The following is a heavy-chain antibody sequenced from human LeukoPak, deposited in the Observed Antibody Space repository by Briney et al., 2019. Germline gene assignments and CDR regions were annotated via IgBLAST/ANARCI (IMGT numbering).Heavy chain of an antibody. D-gene: IGHD3-10*01. CDR1: GGSISSSSYY. J-gene: IGHJ6*03. CDR3: ARRIRGVIISPYYYYYYMDV. CDR2: IYYSGST. V-gene: IGHV4-39*01. Sequence: SETLSLTCTVSGGSISSSSYYWGWIRQPPGKGLEWIGSIYYSGSTYYNPSLKSRVTISVDTSKNQFSLKLSSVTAADTAVYYCARRIRGVIISPYYYYYYMDVWGKGTTVTISS.